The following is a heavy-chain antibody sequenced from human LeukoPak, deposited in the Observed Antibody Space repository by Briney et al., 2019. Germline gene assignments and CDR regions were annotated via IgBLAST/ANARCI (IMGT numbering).Heavy chain of an antibody. D-gene: IGHD2-21*01. Sequence: GGSLRLSCAASNFAFSTYAMTWVRQAPGKGLEWVSSITGSGAGTSYADSVKGRFTISRDNSKNTLYLQMNSLRAEDTAVYYCAREGGYCGGDCYPYYFDYWGQGTLVTVSS. CDR3: AREGGYCGGDCYPYYFDY. V-gene: IGHV3-23*01. CDR1: NFAFSTYA. CDR2: ITGSGAGT. J-gene: IGHJ4*02.